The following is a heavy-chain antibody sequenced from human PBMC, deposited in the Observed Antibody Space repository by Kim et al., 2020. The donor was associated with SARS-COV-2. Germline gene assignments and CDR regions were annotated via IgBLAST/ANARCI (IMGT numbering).Heavy chain of an antibody. D-gene: IGHD3-3*02. J-gene: IGHJ6*02. V-gene: IGHV3-9*01. CDR3: TKDVLAGGADV. Sequence: GYADSGKGRFTTSLDKAKNSLYLQMNSLRPEDTALYYCTKDVLAGGADVWGQGTAVIVS.